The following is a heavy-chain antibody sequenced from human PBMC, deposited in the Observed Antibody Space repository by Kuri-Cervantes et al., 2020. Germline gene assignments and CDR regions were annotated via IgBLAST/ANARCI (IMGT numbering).Heavy chain of an antibody. V-gene: IGHV3-33*08. CDR1: GFTFSSYA. CDR2: IWYEGSNK. Sequence: GGSLRLSCEASGFTFSSYAMSWVRQAPGKGLEWVAVIWYEGSNKYYADSVKGRFTLSRDNAKNTLYLQMNSLRAEDTAVYYCARGSPPDYDILTAYYVGSYYYGLDVWGQGTTVTVSS. D-gene: IGHD3-9*01. J-gene: IGHJ6*02. CDR3: ARGSPPDYDILTAYYVGSYYYGLDV.